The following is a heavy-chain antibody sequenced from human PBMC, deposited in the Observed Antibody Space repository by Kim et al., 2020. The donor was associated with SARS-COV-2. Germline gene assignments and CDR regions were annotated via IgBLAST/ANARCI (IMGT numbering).Heavy chain of an antibody. Sequence: GGSLRLSCAASGFTFSSYGMHWVRQAPGKGLEWVAVISYDGSNKYYADSVKGRFTISRDNSKNTLYLQMNSLRAEDTAVYYCAKFDGSGVWDGSGSYYNRFDYWGQGTLVTVSS. J-gene: IGHJ4*02. CDR2: ISYDGSNK. CDR3: AKFDGSGVWDGSGSYYNRFDY. D-gene: IGHD3-10*01. CDR1: GFTFSSYG. V-gene: IGHV3-30*18.